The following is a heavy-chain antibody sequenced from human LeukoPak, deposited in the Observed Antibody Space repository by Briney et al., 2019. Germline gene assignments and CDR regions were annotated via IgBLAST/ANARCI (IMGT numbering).Heavy chain of an antibody. CDR3: ARHVRRGYCSGGSCYVNYYYMDV. CDR1: GYSFTSYW. D-gene: IGHD2-15*01. J-gene: IGHJ6*03. V-gene: IGHV5-51*07. Sequence: GESLKISCKGSGYSFTSYWIGWVHQMPGKGPEWMGIIYPGDSDTRYSPSFQGQVTIPADKSISTAYLQWSSLKASDTAMYYCARHVRRGYCSGGSCYVNYYYMDVWGKGTTVTVSS. CDR2: IYPGDSDT.